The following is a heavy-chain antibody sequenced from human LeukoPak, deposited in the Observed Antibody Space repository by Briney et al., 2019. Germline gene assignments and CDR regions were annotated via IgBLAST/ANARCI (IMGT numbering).Heavy chain of an antibody. CDR3: ARAFYSTGWQSDY. CDR1: GFIFNSYS. Sequence: PGGSLRLSCAASGFIFNSYSMNWVRQAPGKGLEWVSSISSSGSSTHYADSVKGRFTISRDNAKNSLYLQMNGLRAEDAAVYYCARAFYSTGWQSDYWGQGTLVTVSS. CDR2: ISSSGSST. J-gene: IGHJ4*02. D-gene: IGHD6-19*01. V-gene: IGHV3-21*01.